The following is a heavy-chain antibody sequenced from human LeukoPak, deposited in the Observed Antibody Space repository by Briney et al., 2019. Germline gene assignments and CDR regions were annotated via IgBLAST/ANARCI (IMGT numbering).Heavy chain of an antibody. CDR1: GLTFSSDA. J-gene: IGHJ4*02. V-gene: IGHV3-23*01. CDR2: TGASGITT. Sequence: GRCLCLSCAASGLTFSSDALSWGGRAPGKGVEGVSGTGASGITTHYAGSVHRRLPLSRDNSKNTLYLQMSSLRAEATAVYYCANHRDNGDSSGYHDFDFWGQGTLVTVSS. CDR3: ANHRDNGDSSGYHDFDF. D-gene: IGHD3-22*01.